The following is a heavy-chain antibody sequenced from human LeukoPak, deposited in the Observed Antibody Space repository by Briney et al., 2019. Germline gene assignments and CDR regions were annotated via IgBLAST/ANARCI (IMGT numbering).Heavy chain of an antibody. Sequence: GGSLRLSCAASGFTFSSFAISWVRQPPGKGLEWVSAVSRSGADTYYADSVKGRFTISRDNSKNTLYLQMNSLRAEDTAVYYCAKDGWLQSLDYWGQGTLVTVSS. D-gene: IGHD5-24*01. J-gene: IGHJ4*02. CDR3: AKDGWLQSLDY. V-gene: IGHV3-23*01. CDR1: GFTFSSFA. CDR2: VSRSGADT.